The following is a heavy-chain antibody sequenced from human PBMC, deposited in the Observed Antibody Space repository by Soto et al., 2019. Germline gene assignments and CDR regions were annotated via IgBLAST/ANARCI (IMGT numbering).Heavy chain of an antibody. Sequence: GGSLRLSCAASGFTFRNYGMNWVRQAPGKGLEWVSYIGIGSSTTYYADSVKGRFTISRDNAKNSLYLQMNSLRAEDTAVYYCARIYYDSSGSPLLDYWGQGTLVTVSS. CDR1: GFTFRNYG. J-gene: IGHJ4*02. V-gene: IGHV3-48*01. CDR3: ARIYYDSSGSPLLDY. CDR2: IGIGSSTT. D-gene: IGHD3-22*01.